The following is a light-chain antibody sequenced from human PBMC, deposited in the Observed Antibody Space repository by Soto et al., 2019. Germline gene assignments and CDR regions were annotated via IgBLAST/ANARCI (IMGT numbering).Light chain of an antibody. J-gene: IGKJ2*01. CDR3: QQYDYLPYT. CDR2: DAS. V-gene: IGKV1-33*01. Sequence: DIQMTQSPSSLSASVGDRVTITCQASQDITNYLNWYQQKPGKAPKLLIYDASNLETGVPSRFSGSGSGTDFTFTISSLQPEDIATYYCQQYDYLPYTFGRGTKLEIK. CDR1: QDITNY.